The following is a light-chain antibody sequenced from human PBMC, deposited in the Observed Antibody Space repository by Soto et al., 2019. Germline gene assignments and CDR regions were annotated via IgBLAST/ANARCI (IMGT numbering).Light chain of an antibody. J-gene: IGKJ4*01. CDR3: QQCYNWPVT. V-gene: IGKV3-15*01. CDR2: DAS. CDR1: QSAGSS. Sequence: EVVITHSPANLSVSPGERATLSCRASQSAGSSLGWYQQKPGQAPSLLVYDASIRETGIPARFSGSGSGTDFTLTIGSLQSEDFAVYYCQQCYNWPVTFGRGTHVDIK.